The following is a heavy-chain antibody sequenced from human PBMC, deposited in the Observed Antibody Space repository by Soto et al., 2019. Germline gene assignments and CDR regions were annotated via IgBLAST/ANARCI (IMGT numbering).Heavy chain of an antibody. CDR1: GGTFSSYT. Sequence: QVQVLQSGAEVKKPGSSVRVSCKASGGTFSSYTISWVRQAPGQGLEWMGRIILILDIANYAQEFQGRVTITADKSTSTAYMELSSLRSADTAVYYCAIYSSGSDYWGQGTLVTVSS. V-gene: IGHV1-69*02. D-gene: IGHD6-19*01. J-gene: IGHJ4*02. CDR2: IILILDIA. CDR3: AIYSSGSDY.